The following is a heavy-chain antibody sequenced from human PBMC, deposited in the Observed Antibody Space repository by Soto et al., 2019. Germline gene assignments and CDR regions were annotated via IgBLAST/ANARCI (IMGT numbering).Heavy chain of an antibody. CDR1: GGTFSSYV. V-gene: IGHV1-69*12. Sequence: QVQLVQSGAEVKKPGTSVNVSCKGSGGTFSSYVISWVRQAPGQGLEWMGGIIPKFGTTKYAQKFRGRVTLTAAESTIIVYMELSSPRPEDTAVYYCARGREDRFARSYYGLDVWCQGTTVSVS. D-gene: IGHD3-10*01. CDR3: ARGREDRFARSYYGLDV. CDR2: IIPKFGTT. J-gene: IGHJ6*02.